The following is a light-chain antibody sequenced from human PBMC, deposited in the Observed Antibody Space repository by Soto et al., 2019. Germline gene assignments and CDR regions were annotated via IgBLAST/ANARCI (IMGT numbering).Light chain of an antibody. J-gene: IGLJ2*01. Sequence: QSALTQPPSASGSPGQSVTISCTGTSRDVGGYNYVSWYQQHPGKAPKLIIFEVTERPSGVPDRFSGSKSGVTASLTVSGLRAEDEGYYYCTSYAGSSTLVFGGGTKVTVL. V-gene: IGLV2-8*01. CDR1: SRDVGGYNY. CDR2: EVT. CDR3: TSYAGSSTLV.